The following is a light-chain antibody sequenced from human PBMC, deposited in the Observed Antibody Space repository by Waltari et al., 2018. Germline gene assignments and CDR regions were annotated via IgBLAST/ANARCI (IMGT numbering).Light chain of an antibody. J-gene: IGKJ4*01. CDR2: DAS. V-gene: IGKV3-11*01. CDR3: QHRFSWPLT. Sequence: EIVLTQSPGTLSLSPGERAALSCRASQNIGSQLAWYQQRPGHAPRLLIDDASNRATGIPARFSGSGFGTDFTLTISSLQFEDSAVYYCQHRFSWPLTFGGGTKVEIK. CDR1: QNIGSQ.